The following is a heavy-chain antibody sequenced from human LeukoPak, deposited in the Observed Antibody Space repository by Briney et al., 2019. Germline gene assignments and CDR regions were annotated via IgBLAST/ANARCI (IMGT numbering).Heavy chain of an antibody. Sequence: PGGSLRLSCVASGFTFSTYWMTGARQAPGKGLEGVANKKEDGSEKYFVDSVKGRFTISRDNAKNSLYLQMNSLRAEDTAVYYCARRGGSGWFREQDYWGQGTLVSVSS. D-gene: IGHD3-10*01. J-gene: IGHJ4*02. CDR1: GFTFSTYW. V-gene: IGHV3-7*01. CDR2: KKEDGSEK. CDR3: ARRGGSGWFREQDY.